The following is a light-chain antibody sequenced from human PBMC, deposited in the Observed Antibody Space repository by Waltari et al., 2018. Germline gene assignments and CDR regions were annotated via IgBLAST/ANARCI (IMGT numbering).Light chain of an antibody. CDR3: TSYTSSSSLVV. CDR2: EVS. V-gene: IGLV2-14*01. Sequence: QSALTPPASVSGSPGQSITISCPGAGSDVGGYDYVSWYQQHPGKAPKLMIYEVSNRPSGVSNRFSGSKSGNTASLTISGLQAEDEADYYCTSYTSSSSLVVFGGGTKLTVL. J-gene: IGLJ2*01. CDR1: GSDVGGYDY.